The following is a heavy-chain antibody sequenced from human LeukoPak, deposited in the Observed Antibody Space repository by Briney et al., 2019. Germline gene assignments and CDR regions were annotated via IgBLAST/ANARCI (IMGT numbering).Heavy chain of an antibody. D-gene: IGHD6-19*01. V-gene: IGHV4-34*01. CDR1: GGSFSGYY. CDR3: ARGHAAVAVTHGMDV. J-gene: IGHJ6*02. Sequence: SETLSLTCAVYGGSFSGYYWGWIRQPPGKGLEWIGEINHSGSTNYSPSLKSRVTISVDTSKNQFSLKLSSVTAADTAVYYCARGHAAVAVTHGMDVWGQGTTVTVSS. CDR2: INHSGST.